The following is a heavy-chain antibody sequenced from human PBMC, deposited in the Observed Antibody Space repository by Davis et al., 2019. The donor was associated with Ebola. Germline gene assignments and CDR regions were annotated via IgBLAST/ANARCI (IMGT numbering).Heavy chain of an antibody. CDR1: GFTFSSNW. J-gene: IGHJ6*02. CDR2: IKQDGSEK. Sequence: GGSLRLSCAASGFTFSSNWMSWVRQAPGKGLEWVANIKQDGSEKYYVDSVKGRSTISRDNAKNSLYLQMNSLRAEDTAVYYCAKRRGMDVWGQGTTVTVSS. CDR3: AKRRGMDV. V-gene: IGHV3-7*01.